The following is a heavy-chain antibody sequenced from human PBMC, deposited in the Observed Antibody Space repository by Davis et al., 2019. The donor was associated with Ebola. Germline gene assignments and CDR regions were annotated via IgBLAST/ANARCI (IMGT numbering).Heavy chain of an antibody. CDR3: ARLRDYYDSSGYAFDI. CDR2: IYHDGST. V-gene: IGHV4-39*01. J-gene: IGHJ3*02. CDR1: GGSISNSSYY. D-gene: IGHD3-22*01. Sequence: SETLSLTCTVSGGSISNSSYYWGWIRQPPGKGLEWIGYIYHDGSTYYNPSFESRVTIYVDTSKNQFSLRLSSETAADTAIYYCARLRDYYDSSGYAFDIWGQGTMVSVSS.